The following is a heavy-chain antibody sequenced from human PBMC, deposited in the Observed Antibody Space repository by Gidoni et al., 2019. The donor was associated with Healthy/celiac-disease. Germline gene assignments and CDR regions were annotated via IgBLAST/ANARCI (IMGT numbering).Heavy chain of an antibody. CDR3: AKDRGLWLLCPDY. CDR1: GFTFSSYA. V-gene: IGHV3-23*04. CDR2: ISGSGGGT. D-gene: IGHD5-18*01. J-gene: IGHJ4*02. Sequence: EVQLVESGGGLVQPGGSLRLSCAASGFTFSSYAMSWVRQAPGKGMEWVSAISGSGGGTYYADSVKGRFTIARDNSKNTLYLQMNSLRAEDTAVYYCAKDRGLWLLCPDYWGQGTLVTVSS.